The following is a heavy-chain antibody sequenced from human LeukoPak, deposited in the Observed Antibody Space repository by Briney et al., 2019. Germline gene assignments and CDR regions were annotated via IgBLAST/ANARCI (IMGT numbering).Heavy chain of an antibody. CDR3: ASITMVRGVSVFPFDP. CDR2: FDPEDGET. CDR1: GYTFTELS. Sequence: ASVKASCKVSGYTFTELSMHWVRQAPGKGLEWMGGFDPEDGETIYAQKFQGRVTMTEDTSTDTAYMELSSLRSEDTAVYYCASITMVRGVSVFPFDPWGQGTMVTVSS. J-gene: IGHJ5*02. D-gene: IGHD3-10*01. V-gene: IGHV1-24*01.